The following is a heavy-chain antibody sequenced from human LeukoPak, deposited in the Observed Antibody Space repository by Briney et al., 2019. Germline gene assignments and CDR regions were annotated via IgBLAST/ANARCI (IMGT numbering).Heavy chain of an antibody. D-gene: IGHD3-22*01. CDR3: ARAYYDSSGYLAGPFDY. J-gene: IGHJ4*02. Sequence: AASVKVSCKASGYTFTSYYMHWARQAPGQGLEWMGIINPSGGSTSYAQKFQGRVTMTRDTSTSTVYMELSSLRSEDTAVYYCARAYYDSSGYLAGPFDYWGQGTLVTVSS. V-gene: IGHV1-46*01. CDR1: GYTFTSYY. CDR2: INPSGGST.